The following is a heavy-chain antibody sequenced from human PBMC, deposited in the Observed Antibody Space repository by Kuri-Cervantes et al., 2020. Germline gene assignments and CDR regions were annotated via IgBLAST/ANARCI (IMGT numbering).Heavy chain of an antibody. CDR2: IIPIFGTA. J-gene: IGHJ6*03. Sequence: SVKVFCKASGGTFSSYAISWVRQAPGQGLEWMGGIIPIFGTANYAQKFQGRVTITADESTSTAYMELSSLRSEDTAVYYCARVPDIVVVPAQYYYYMDVWGKGTTVTVSS. D-gene: IGHD2-2*01. CDR1: GGTFSSYA. CDR3: ARVPDIVVVPAQYYYYMDV. V-gene: IGHV1-69*13.